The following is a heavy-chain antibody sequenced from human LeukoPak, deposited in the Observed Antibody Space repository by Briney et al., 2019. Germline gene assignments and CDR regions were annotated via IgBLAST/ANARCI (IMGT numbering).Heavy chain of an antibody. J-gene: IGHJ5*02. Sequence: GGSLRLSCAASGFTFSGSAMHWVRQASGKGLEWVGRIRSKANSYATAYAASVKGRFTISRDDSKNTAYLQMNSLKTEDTAVYYCTRPDSHYYGGNDLWGQGTLVTVSS. CDR2: IRSKANSYAT. D-gene: IGHD4-23*01. CDR1: GFTFSGSA. CDR3: TRPDSHYYGGNDL. V-gene: IGHV3-73*01.